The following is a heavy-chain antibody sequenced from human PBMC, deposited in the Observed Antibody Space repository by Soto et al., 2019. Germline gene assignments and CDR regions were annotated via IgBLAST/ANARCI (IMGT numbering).Heavy chain of an antibody. CDR1: GGSISSSSYY. CDR3: ARRVRTGAVH. D-gene: IGHD3-10*01. J-gene: IGHJ4*02. CDR2: IYYSGST. Sequence: SETLSLTCTVSGGSISSSSYYWGWIRQPPGKGLEWIGSIYYSGSTYYNPSLKSRVTISVDTSKNQFSLKLSSVTAADTAVYYCARRVRTGAVHWGQGTLVTVSS. V-gene: IGHV4-39*01.